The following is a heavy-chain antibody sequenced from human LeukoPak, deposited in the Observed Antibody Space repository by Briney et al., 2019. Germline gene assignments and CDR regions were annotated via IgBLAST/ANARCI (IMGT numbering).Heavy chain of an antibody. V-gene: IGHV4-34*01. CDR2: INHSGST. Sequence: SETLSLTCAVYGVSFSGYYWSWLRQPPGKGLEWIGEINHSGSTNYNPSLKSRVTISVDTSKNQFSLKLSSVTAADTAVYYCARPHGAVAGTEDYFDYWGQGTLVTVSS. CDR3: ARPHGAVAGTEDYFDY. J-gene: IGHJ4*02. CDR1: GVSFSGYY. D-gene: IGHD6-19*01.